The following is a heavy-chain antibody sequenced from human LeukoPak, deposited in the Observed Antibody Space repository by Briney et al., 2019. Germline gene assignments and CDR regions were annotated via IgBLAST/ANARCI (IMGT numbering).Heavy chain of an antibody. J-gene: IGHJ4*02. CDR3: ARGHYGGNRYFDN. CDR2: MHPNSGKT. Sequence: ASVTVSCKASGYTFGSYEINWVRQAPGQGLEWVGWMHPNSGKTGYAQKFQGRVTMTSDTSIGTAFMELSSLRSDDTAIFYCARGHYGGNRYFDNWGQGTLVTVSS. CDR1: GYTFGSYE. D-gene: IGHD4-23*01. V-gene: IGHV1-8*01.